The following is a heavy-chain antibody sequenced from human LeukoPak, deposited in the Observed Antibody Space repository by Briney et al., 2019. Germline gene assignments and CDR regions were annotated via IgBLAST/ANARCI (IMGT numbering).Heavy chain of an antibody. V-gene: IGHV3-33*01. CDR1: GFTFSSYG. CDR3: ARDQVAYCGVDCYWGPADY. Sequence: GRSLRLSCAASGFTFSSYGMHWVRQAPGKGLEWVAVIWYDGSNKYYADSVKGRFTIARDNSKNTLYLQMNSLRAEDTAVYYCARDQVAYCGVDCYWGPADYWGQGTLVTVSS. J-gene: IGHJ4*02. CDR2: IWYDGSNK. D-gene: IGHD2-21*02.